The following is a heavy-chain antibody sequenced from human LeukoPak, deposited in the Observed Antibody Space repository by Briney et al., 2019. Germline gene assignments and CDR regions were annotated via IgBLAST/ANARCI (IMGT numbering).Heavy chain of an antibody. CDR1: RFIFTIYF. J-gene: IGHJ4*02. Sequence: GGSLRLSCAASRFIFTIYFMSWVRQAPGKGLEWVASIKHDGSEKYYVDSVRGRFTISRDNTMNSLYLQMSSLRAEDTAVYYCATDRGWRTSGYYLYYFEYWGQGTLVTYSS. D-gene: IGHD3-3*01. CDR3: ATDRGWRTSGYYLYYFEY. CDR2: IKHDGSEK. V-gene: IGHV3-7*01.